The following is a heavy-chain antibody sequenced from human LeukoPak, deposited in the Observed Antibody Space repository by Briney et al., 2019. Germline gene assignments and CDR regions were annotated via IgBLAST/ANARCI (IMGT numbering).Heavy chain of an antibody. V-gene: IGHV3-7*03. CDR2: IKQDGSEK. J-gene: IGHJ5*02. CDR3: AKGASSGWLLYWFDP. CDR1: GFTFSSYW. Sequence: GGSLRLSCAASGFTFSSYWMSWVRQAPGKGLEWVANIKQDGSEKYYVDSVKGRFTISRDNAKNSLYLQMNSLRAEDTALYYRAKGASSGWLLYWFDPWGQGTLVTVSS. D-gene: IGHD6-19*01.